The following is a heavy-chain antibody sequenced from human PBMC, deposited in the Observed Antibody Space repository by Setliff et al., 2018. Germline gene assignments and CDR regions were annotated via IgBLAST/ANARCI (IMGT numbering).Heavy chain of an antibody. CDR3: RLWFGELSRDY. CDR1: GFTVSSSD. J-gene: IGHJ4*02. CDR2: LYGGGNA. Sequence: GGSLRLSCAASGFTVSSSDMSWVRQAPGKGLEWISVLYGGGNAYYADSVKGRFTISGDTSKNALYLQMNSLRAEDTAVYYCRLWFGELSRDYWGPGTLVTVSS. D-gene: IGHD3-10*01. V-gene: IGHV3-53*01.